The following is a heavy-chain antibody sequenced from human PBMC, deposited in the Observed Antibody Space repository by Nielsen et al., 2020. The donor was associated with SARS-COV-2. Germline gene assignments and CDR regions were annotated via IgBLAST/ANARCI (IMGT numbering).Heavy chain of an antibody. CDR3: ARVGSSGPGGFDP. D-gene: IGHD6-19*01. CDR2: ISSSSSTI. Sequence: VRQAPGKGLEWVSYISSSSSTIYYADSVKGRFTISRDNAKNSLYLQMNSLRDEDTAVYYCARVGSSGPGGFDPWGQGTLVTVSS. V-gene: IGHV3-48*02. J-gene: IGHJ5*02.